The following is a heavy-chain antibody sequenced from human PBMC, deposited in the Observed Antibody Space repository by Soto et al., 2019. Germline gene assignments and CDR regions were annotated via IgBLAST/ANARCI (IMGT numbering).Heavy chain of an antibody. V-gene: IGHV3-30*04. CDR1: GFTFNTHA. J-gene: IGHJ4*02. CDR3: ATEKGPRDYFDH. CDR2: ISSDGGLK. Sequence: GGSLRLSCAASGFTFNTHAMHWVRQAPGKGPEWVAVISSDGGLKFYTDSMKGRFTIFRDNSKDTLYLQMSSLRTEDTAVYYCATEKGPRDYFDHWGQGTLVTVSS.